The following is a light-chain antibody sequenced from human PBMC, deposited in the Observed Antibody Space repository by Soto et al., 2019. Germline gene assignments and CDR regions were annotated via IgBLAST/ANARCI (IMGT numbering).Light chain of an antibody. CDR1: QSIGSR. CDR3: QQYINYWT. Sequence: DIQMTQSPSTLSASVGDRVTITCRASQSIGSRLAWYQQKPGIAPKLLIYKMSTLESRVPLRFSGSGSGTEFSLTISSLQPDGFATYYCQQYINYWTFGQGTKVEIK. V-gene: IGKV1-5*03. CDR2: KMS. J-gene: IGKJ1*01.